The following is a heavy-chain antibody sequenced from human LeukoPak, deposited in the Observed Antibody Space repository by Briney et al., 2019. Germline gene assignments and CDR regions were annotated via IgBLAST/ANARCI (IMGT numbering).Heavy chain of an antibody. CDR2: ISYDGSNK. CDR1: GFTFSSYA. V-gene: IGHV3-30*04. D-gene: IGHD6-19*01. CDR3: ARGSYSSGWYVDY. Sequence: GGSLRLSCAASGFTFSSYAMHWVRQAPGKGLEGVAVISYDGSNKYYADSVKGRFTISRDNSKNTLYLQMNSLRAEDTAVYYCARGSYSSGWYVDYWGQGTLVTVSS. J-gene: IGHJ4*02.